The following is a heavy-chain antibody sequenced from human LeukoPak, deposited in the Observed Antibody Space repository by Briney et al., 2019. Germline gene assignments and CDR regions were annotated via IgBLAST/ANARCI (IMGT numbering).Heavy chain of an antibody. CDR2: IKEDGSEK. CDR3: ARGWELLVFDY. D-gene: IGHD1-26*01. CDR1: GFTFRTYW. V-gene: IGHV3-7*01. J-gene: IGHJ4*02. Sequence: PGGSLRLSCAASGFTFRTYWMSWVRQAPGKGLEWVANIKEDGSEKYYVDSVKGRFTISRDNAKNSLYLQMNSLRAEDTAVYYCARGWELLVFDYWGQGTLVTVSS.